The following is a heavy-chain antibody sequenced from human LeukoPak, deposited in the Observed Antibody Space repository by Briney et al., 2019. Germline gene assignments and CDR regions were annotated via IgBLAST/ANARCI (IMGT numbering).Heavy chain of an antibody. CDR3: ARVDSSGY. V-gene: IGHV1-69*04. D-gene: IGHD3-22*01. CDR2: IIPILGIA. CDR1: GYTLTELS. J-gene: IGHJ4*02. Sequence: SVKVSCKVSGYTLTELSMHWVRQAPGQGLEWMGRIIPILGIANYAQKFQGRVTITADKSTSTAYMELSSLRSEDTAVYYCARVDSSGYWGQGTLVTVSS.